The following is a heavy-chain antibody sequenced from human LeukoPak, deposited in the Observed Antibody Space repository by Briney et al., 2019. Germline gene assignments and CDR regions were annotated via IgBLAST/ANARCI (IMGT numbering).Heavy chain of an antibody. D-gene: IGHD5-12*01. CDR3: ASGTGVVVATTRFDY. J-gene: IGHJ4*02. Sequence: SETLSLTCTVSGGSISSYYWSWIRQPPGKGLEWIGYIYYSGSTNYNPSLKSRVTISVDTSKNQFSLKLSSVTAADTAVYYCASGTGVVVATTRFDYWAREPWSPSPQ. V-gene: IGHV4-59*01. CDR1: GGSISSYY. CDR2: IYYSGST.